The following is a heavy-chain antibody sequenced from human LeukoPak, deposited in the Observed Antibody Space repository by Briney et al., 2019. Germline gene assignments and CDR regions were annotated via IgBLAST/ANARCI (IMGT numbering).Heavy chain of an antibody. J-gene: IGHJ4*02. CDR3: ARDPTGNHALFFDY. CDR1: GFTFSSYS. V-gene: IGHV3-21*01. CDR2: ISSSSSYI. Sequence: GGSLRLSCAASGFTFSSYSMNWVRQAPGKGLEWVSSISSSSSYIYYADSVKGRFTISRDNAKNSLYLQMNSLRAEDTAVYYCARDPTGNHALFFDYWGQGTLVTVSS. D-gene: IGHD1-14*01.